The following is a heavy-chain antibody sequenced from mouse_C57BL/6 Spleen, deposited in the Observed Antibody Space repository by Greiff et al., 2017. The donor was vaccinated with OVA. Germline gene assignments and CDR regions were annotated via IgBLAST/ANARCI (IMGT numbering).Heavy chain of an antibody. Sequence: QVQLQQPGAELVKPGASVTLSCKASGYTFTSYWMHWVKQRPGQGLEWIGMIPPNSGSTNYNEKFKSKATLTVDKSSSTAYMQLSSLTSEDSAVYYCARRGSYPEAMDYWGQGTSVTVSS. CDR1: GYTFTSYW. CDR2: IPPNSGST. V-gene: IGHV1-64*01. D-gene: IGHD2-12*01. CDR3: ARRGSYPEAMDY. J-gene: IGHJ4*01.